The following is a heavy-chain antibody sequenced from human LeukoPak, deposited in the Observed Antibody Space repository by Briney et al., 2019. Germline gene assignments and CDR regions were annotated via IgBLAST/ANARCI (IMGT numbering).Heavy chain of an antibody. V-gene: IGHV1-18*01. D-gene: IGHD2-2*01. CDR2: INPDNGNT. Sequence: ASVKVSCKAYGYPFTRYGISWVRQDPGQGLEWMGWINPDNGNTKYAQKFQGRVTMTTDTSTSTSHMELRSLRSDDTAVYYCATYYCSTTSCYPYFFDYWGQGTLVTVSS. CDR3: ATYYCSTTSCYPYFFDY. CDR1: GYPFTRYG. J-gene: IGHJ4*02.